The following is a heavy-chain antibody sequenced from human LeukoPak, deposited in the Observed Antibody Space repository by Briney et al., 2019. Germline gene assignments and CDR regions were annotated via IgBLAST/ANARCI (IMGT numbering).Heavy chain of an antibody. J-gene: IGHJ5*02. CDR1: GFTFSSYS. Sequence: GGSLRLSCAASGFTFSSYSMHWVRQAPGKGLVWVSRINSDGSSTSYADSVKGRFTISRDNAKNTLYLQMNSLRAEDTAVYYCARDLRYQLLYNWFDPWGQGTLVTVSS. V-gene: IGHV3-74*01. CDR2: INSDGSST. CDR3: ARDLRYQLLYNWFDP. D-gene: IGHD2-2*01.